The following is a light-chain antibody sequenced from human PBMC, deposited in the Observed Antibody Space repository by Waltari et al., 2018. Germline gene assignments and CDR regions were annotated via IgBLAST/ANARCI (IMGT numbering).Light chain of an antibody. J-gene: IGLJ2*01. CDR3: SSSSSTSTVV. CDR1: SSDVGGFNY. CDR2: DVT. V-gene: IGLV2-14*03. Sequence: QSALTQPASVSGSPGQSITISCTGTSSDVGGFNYASWYLQHPGEAPNLMIYDVTQRPSGVSNRFSGSEAGHTASLTISWLQAGDEAHYYCSSSSSTSTVVCGGGTKLTVL.